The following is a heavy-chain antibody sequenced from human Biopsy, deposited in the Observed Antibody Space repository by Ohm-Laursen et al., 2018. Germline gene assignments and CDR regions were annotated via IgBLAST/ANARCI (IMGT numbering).Heavy chain of an antibody. J-gene: IGHJ1*01. CDR3: ATKLTGYFHH. D-gene: IGHD3-9*01. CDR1: GGTFSNYG. V-gene: IGHV1-69*06. CDR2: NIPILGTG. Sequence: SVKVSCKPPGGTFSNYGVNWVRQAPGQGLEWPGGNIPILGTGNYAQKFQDRVTVAADTSTSTATMELRSLRSDDTAVYYCATKLTGYFHHWGQGTLVIVSS.